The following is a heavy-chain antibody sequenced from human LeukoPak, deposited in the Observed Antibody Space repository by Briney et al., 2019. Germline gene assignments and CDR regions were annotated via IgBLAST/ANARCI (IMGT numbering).Heavy chain of an antibody. D-gene: IGHD3-22*01. CDR1: GFTFSSYA. CDR3: ARDSYYYDSSGYYPVTFDY. Sequence: GGSLRLSCAASGFTFSSYAMSWVRQAPGKGLEWVSAISGSGGSTYYADSVKGRFTISRDNSKNTLYLQMNSLRAEDTAVYYCARDSYYYDSSGYYPVTFDYWGQGTLVTVSS. CDR2: ISGSGGST. V-gene: IGHV3-23*01. J-gene: IGHJ4*02.